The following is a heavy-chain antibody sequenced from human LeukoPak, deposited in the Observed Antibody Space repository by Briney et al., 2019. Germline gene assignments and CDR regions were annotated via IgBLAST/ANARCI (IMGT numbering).Heavy chain of an antibody. CDR2: IDSGGST. Sequence: GGSLRLSCAASGFSVSSNCMSWVRQAPGKGLEWVSVIDSGGSTYYADSVKGRFTISSHNSKNTLYLQMNSLRAEDTAVYYCASGNSMDYWGQGTLVTVSS. CDR1: GFSVSSNC. V-gene: IGHV3-53*04. D-gene: IGHD4-23*01. CDR3: ASGNSMDY. J-gene: IGHJ4*02.